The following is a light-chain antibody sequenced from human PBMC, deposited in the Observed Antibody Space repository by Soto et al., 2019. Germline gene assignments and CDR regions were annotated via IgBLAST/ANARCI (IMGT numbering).Light chain of an antibody. Sequence: IQMTQSPSYLSASEPDRVTMTDRASQGISDYLAWYQQKPGKVPKLLIYAASTLQSGVPSRFIGSGSGTEFTLTISSLLPEDFGTYYCLQQNSYPLTFGGGTKVDIK. V-gene: IGKV1-27*01. CDR3: LQQNSYPLT. CDR2: AAS. CDR1: QGISDY. J-gene: IGKJ4*01.